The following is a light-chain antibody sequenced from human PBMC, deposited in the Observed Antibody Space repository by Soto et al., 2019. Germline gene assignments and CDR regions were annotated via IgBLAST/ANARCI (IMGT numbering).Light chain of an antibody. V-gene: IGLV2-14*01. CDR3: ISYTFSRSYV. CDR1: SSDIGAYDH. Sequence: QSVLTQPASGSGSPGQSITISCSGTSSDIGAYDHVAWFQQFPGKTRKLVIYSVSNRPSGVSYRFSGSKSGNTASLTISGLQADDEADYYCISYTFSRSYVLGPRNQV. CDR2: SVS. J-gene: IGLJ1*01.